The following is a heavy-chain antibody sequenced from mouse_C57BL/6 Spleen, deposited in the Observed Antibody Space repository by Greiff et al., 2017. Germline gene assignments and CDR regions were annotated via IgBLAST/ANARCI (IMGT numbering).Heavy chain of an antibody. CDR3: ARHPHYSGSSFHWYFDF. V-gene: IGHV1-62-2*01. CDR2: FYPGSGSI. Sequence: VQLQQSGAELVKPGASVKLSCKASGYTFTEYTIHWVKQRSGKGLEWIGWFYPGSGSIMYNETFKDKATLTADKSSSTVYMALSRLTSEDSAVYCCARHPHYSGSSFHWYFDFWGTGTTVTVSS. CDR1: GYTFTEYT. J-gene: IGHJ1*03. D-gene: IGHD1-1*01.